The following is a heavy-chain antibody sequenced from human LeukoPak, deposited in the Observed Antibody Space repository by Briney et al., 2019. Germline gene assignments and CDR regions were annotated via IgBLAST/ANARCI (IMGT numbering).Heavy chain of an antibody. Sequence: PSETLSLTCTVSGGSISSYYWSWIRQLPGKGLECIGYIYYSGSTNYNPSLKSRVTISVDTSKNQFSLKLSSVTAADTAVYYCASTPSAEMATVYFDYWGQGTLVTVSS. CDR3: ASTPSAEMATVYFDY. CDR2: IYYSGST. CDR1: GGSISSYY. D-gene: IGHD5-24*01. J-gene: IGHJ4*02. V-gene: IGHV4-59*08.